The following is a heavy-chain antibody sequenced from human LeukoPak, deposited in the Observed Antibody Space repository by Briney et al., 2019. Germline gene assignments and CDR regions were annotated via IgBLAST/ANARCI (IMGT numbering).Heavy chain of an antibody. CDR1: GGSFSGYY. J-gene: IGHJ5*02. V-gene: IGHV4-34*01. CDR3: AVWQQLCSIWFDP. CDR2: VNHSGST. Sequence: SETLSLTRAVYGGSFSGYYWSWIRQPPGKGLEWIGEVNHSGSTNYNPSLKSRVTISVDTSKDQFSLKLSSVTAAGTAVYYCAVWQQLCSIWFDPWGQGTLVTVSS. D-gene: IGHD6-13*01.